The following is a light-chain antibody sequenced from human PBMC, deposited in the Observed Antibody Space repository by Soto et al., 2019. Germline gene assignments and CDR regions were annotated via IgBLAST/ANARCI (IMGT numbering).Light chain of an antibody. CDR2: GAS. CDR1: QNIRIY. Sequence: DIQMTQAPSSLSASVGDRVTIGCRASQNIRIYLNWYQQKPGKAPNLLIYGASSLRSGVPSRFSGSGSGTDFTLTISSLQPEDFATYYCQQSYSSPLTFGGGTKVEIK. J-gene: IGKJ4*01. V-gene: IGKV1-39*01. CDR3: QQSYSSPLT.